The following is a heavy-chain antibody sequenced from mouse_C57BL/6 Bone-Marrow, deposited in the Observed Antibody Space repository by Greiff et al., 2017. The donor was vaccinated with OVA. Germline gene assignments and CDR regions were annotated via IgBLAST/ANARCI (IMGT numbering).Heavy chain of an antibody. D-gene: IGHD1-3*01. CDR2: IDPSDSYT. Sequence: QVQLQQPGAELVKPGASVKLSCKASGYTFTSYWMQWVKQRPGQGLEWIGEIDPSDSYTNYNQKFKGKATLTVDTSSSTAYMQLSSLTSEDSAVYYCARRKWYYRYFDVWGTGTTVTVSS. CDR3: ARRKWYYRYFDV. J-gene: IGHJ1*03. CDR1: GYTFTSYW. V-gene: IGHV1-50*01.